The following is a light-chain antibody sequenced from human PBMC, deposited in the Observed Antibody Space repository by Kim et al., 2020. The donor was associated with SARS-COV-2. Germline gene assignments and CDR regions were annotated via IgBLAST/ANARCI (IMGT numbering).Light chain of an antibody. Sequence: VAGARGQKARITCGGNNIGKKNVRWYQQRPGQAPVLVIYRDNNRPSGIPERFSGSNSGRTATLTISGAQAGDEADYYCQVWDSGTVFGGGTQLTVL. J-gene: IGLJ2*01. CDR2: RDN. CDR1: NIGKKN. CDR3: QVWDSGTV. V-gene: IGLV3-9*01.